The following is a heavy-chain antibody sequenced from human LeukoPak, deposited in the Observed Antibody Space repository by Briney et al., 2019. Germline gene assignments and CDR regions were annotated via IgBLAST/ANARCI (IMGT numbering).Heavy chain of an antibody. D-gene: IGHD3-22*01. Sequence: PSETLSLTCSVSGGAIISYYWSWIRQPAGKGPEWIGRIYPTGNTNYNPSLKTRVTMSTDLSKKQFSLRLTSVTAADTAVYYCARLKFYDSTGYSPGYYMDVWGKGTAVTVSS. CDR2: IYPTGNT. CDR3: ARLKFYDSTGYSPGYYMDV. V-gene: IGHV4-4*07. J-gene: IGHJ6*03. CDR1: GGAIISYY.